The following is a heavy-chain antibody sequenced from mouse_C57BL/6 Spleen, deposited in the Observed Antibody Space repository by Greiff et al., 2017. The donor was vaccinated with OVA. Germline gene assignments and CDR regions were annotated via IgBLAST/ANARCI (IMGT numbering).Heavy chain of an antibody. CDR1: GYTFTDYY. CDR3: AKGDARAGTGSYDYFDY. CDR2: INPNNGGT. D-gene: IGHD1-1*02. J-gene: IGHJ2*01. Sequence: EVQLQQSGPELVKPGASVKISCKASGYTFTDYYMNWVKQSHGKSLEWIGDINPNNGGTSYNQKFKGKATLTVDKSSSTAYMELRSLTSEDSAVYYCAKGDARAGTGSYDYFDYWGQGTTLTVSS. V-gene: IGHV1-26*01.